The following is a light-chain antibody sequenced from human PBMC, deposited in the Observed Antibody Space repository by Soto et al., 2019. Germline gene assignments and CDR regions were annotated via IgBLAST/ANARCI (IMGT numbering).Light chain of an antibody. V-gene: IGKV1-5*03. CDR3: QQYNDNWT. CDR1: QSISSW. Sequence: DIQMTQSPSTLSASVGDRVTITCRASQSISSWLAWYQQKPGKAPRLLIYNASNLESGVPSRFSGSGSGTEFTLTISSLQPDDSATYYCQQYNDNWTFGQGTKVEIK. J-gene: IGKJ1*01. CDR2: NAS.